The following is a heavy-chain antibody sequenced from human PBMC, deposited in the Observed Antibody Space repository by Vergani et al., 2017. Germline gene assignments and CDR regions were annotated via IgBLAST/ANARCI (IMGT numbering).Heavy chain of an antibody. D-gene: IGHD3-3*01. CDR2: INAGNGNT. CDR3: ARTYYDFWSGYSYMDV. J-gene: IGHJ6*03. Sequence: QVQLVQSGAEVKKPGASVKVSCTASGYTFTSYAMHWARQAPGQRLEWLGWINAGNGNTKYSQKFQGRVTITRDTSASTAYMELSSLRSEDTAVYYCARTYYDFWSGYSYMDVWGKGTTVTVSS. CDR1: GYTFTSYA. V-gene: IGHV1-3*01.